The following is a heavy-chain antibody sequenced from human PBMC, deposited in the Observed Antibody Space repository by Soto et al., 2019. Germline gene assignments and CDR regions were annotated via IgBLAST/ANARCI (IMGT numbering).Heavy chain of an antibody. CDR3: ASGGFGRHKWELLPRFDY. D-gene: IGHD1-26*01. Sequence: QVQLQQWGAGLLKPSETLSLTCAVYGGSFSGYYWSWIRQPPGKGLEWIGEINHSGSTNYNPSLKTRVTISVDTSKNQFSLKLSSVTAADTAVYYCASGGFGRHKWELLPRFDYWGQGTLVTVSS. CDR1: GGSFSGYY. J-gene: IGHJ4*02. V-gene: IGHV4-34*01. CDR2: INHSGST.